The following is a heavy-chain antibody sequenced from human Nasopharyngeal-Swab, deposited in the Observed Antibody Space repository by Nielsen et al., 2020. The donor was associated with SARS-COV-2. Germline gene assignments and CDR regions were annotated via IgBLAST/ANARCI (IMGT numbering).Heavy chain of an antibody. D-gene: IGHD2-15*01. J-gene: IGHJ4*02. Sequence: GESLKISCAASGFTFSTYAMTWVRQAPGKGLEWVSTIDAGGGNTWYADSVKGRFTISRDNSKNTLYLQMNSLRAEDTAVYYCAASVVVVAALDYWGQGTLVTVSS. CDR2: IDAGGGNT. CDR3: AASVVVVAALDY. CDR1: GFTFSTYA. V-gene: IGHV3-23*01.